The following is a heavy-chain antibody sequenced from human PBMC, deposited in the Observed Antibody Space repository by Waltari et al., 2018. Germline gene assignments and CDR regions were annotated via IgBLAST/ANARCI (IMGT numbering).Heavy chain of an antibody. Sequence: EVQLLESGGGLVQPGGSLRLSCAASGFTFSSYAMSWVRQAPGKGLEWVSAISGSGGSTYYADSVKGRFTISRDNSKNTLYLQMNSLRAEDTAVYYCAKLKPLAPAVVVKKYFDYWGQGTLVTVSS. D-gene: IGHD3-22*01. CDR1: GFTFSSYA. CDR3: AKLKPLAPAVVVKKYFDY. CDR2: ISGSGGST. J-gene: IGHJ4*02. V-gene: IGHV3-23*01.